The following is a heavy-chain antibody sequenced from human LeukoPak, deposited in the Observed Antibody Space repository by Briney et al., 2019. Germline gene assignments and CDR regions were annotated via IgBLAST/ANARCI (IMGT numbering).Heavy chain of an antibody. CDR3: ARAHRYCSSTSCYSSMDV. V-gene: IGHV3-9*01. J-gene: IGHJ6*02. Sequence: GGSLRLSCAASGFTFDDYAMHWVRQAPGKGLEWVSGISWNSGSIGYADSVKGRFTISRDNSKNTLYLQMNSLRAEDTAVYYCARAHRYCSSTSCYSSMDVWGQGTTVTVSS. CDR1: GFTFDDYA. CDR2: ISWNSGSI. D-gene: IGHD2-2*02.